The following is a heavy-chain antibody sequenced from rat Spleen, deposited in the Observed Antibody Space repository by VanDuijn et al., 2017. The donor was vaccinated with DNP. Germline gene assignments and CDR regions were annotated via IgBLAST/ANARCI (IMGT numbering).Heavy chain of an antibody. Sequence: EVQLVETGGGLVQPGRSLKVSCVASGFTFSSYWMYWIRQTPEKGLEWVASIDTDGDNSYYLDSVKGRFTISRDNTENTVYLQMNSLRFDDTATYYCTTRTKGIDFDHWAQGVMVTVSS. CDR2: IDTDGDNS. D-gene: IGHD1-11*01. V-gene: IGHV5-58*01. CDR1: GFTFSSYW. CDR3: TTRTKGIDFDH. J-gene: IGHJ2*01.